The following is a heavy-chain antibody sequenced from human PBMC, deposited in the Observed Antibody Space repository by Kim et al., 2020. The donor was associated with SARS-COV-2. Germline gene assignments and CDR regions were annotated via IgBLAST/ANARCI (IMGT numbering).Heavy chain of an antibody. J-gene: IGHJ5*02. CDR3: AKDSVPEIPDYVWGSYRYTAWFDP. CDR2: ISGSGGST. V-gene: IGHV3-23*01. Sequence: GGSLRLSCAASGFTFSSYAMSWVRQAPGKGLEWVSAISGSGGSTYYADSVKGRFTISRDNSKNTLYLQMNSLRAEDTAVYYCAKDSVPEIPDYVWGSYRYTAWFDPWGQGTLVTVSS. CDR1: GFTFSSYA. D-gene: IGHD3-16*02.